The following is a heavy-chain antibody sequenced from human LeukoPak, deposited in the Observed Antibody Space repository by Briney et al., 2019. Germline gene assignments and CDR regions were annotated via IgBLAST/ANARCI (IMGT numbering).Heavy chain of an antibody. CDR2: INTNTGNP. V-gene: IGHV7-4-1*02. J-gene: IGHJ4*02. D-gene: IGHD5-12*01. CDR1: GYTFTKYA. CDR3: ARVGEGDIVATIDFDY. Sequence: ASVKVSCKASGYTFTKYAMNWVRQAPGQGLEWMGWINTNTGNPTYAQGFTGRFVFSLDTSVSTAYLQISSLKAEDTAVYYCARVGEGDIVATIDFDYWGQGTLVTVSS.